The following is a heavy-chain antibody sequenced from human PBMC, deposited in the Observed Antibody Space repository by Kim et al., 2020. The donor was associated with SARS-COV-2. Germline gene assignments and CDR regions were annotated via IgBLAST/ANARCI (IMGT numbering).Heavy chain of an antibody. J-gene: IGHJ6*02. CDR3: ATSPAIVGAPEDYYYYYGMDV. CDR1: GYTLTELS. D-gene: IGHD1-26*01. CDR2: FDPEDGET. Sequence: ASVKVSCKVSGYTLTELSMHWVRQASGKGLEWMGGFDPEDGETIYAQKFEGRVTMTEDTSTDTAYMELSSLRSEDTSVYYCATSPAIVGAPEDYYYYYGMDVWGQGTTVTVSS. V-gene: IGHV1-24*01.